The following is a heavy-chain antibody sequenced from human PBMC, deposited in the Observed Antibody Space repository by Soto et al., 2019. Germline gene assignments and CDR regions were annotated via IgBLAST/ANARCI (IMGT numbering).Heavy chain of an antibody. CDR3: AKYRRTEAEGFTLDY. Sequence: SETLSLTCTVSGDSINNYYWSWIRQPPGKRLEWIGYIYYTGSTTYNPSLESRVTMSVDTSKNQFSLKLSSVNAADTAVYYCAKYRRTEAEGFTLDYWGRGTLVTVAS. D-gene: IGHD6-13*01. CDR1: GDSINNYY. CDR2: IYYTGST. V-gene: IGHV4-59*01. J-gene: IGHJ4*02.